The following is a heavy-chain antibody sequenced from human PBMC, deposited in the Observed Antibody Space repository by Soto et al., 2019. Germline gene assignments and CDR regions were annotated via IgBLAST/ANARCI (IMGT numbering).Heavy chain of an antibody. CDR1: GGSITRGGYY. J-gene: IGHJ4*02. V-gene: IGHV4-31*03. Sequence: QVQLQESGPRLVKPSQTLSLTCTVSGGSITRGGYYWTWIRQHPGKGLEWIGYIYYSGSTYYNPSLTSRLTMSVDTSHHQFSLKLSSVTVADTAVYYCARVDSGGYAYFDYWGQGTLVTVSS. CDR3: ARVDSGGYAYFDY. D-gene: IGHD5-12*01. CDR2: IYYSGST.